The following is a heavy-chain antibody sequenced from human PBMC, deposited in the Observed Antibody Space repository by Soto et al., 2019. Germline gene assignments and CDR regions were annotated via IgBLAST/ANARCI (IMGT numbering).Heavy chain of an antibody. CDR3: TRQTPVNDY. J-gene: IGHJ4*02. V-gene: IGHV3-73*01. CDR2: IRSKANSYAT. Sequence: EVQLVESGGGLVQPGGSLKLSCAASGFTFSGSAMHWVRQASGKGLEWVGRIRSKANSYATAYAASVKGRFTISRDDSKNTAYLQMNSLKTEDTAVYYCTRQTPVNDYWGQGTLVTVSS. D-gene: IGHD4-17*01. CDR1: GFTFSGSA.